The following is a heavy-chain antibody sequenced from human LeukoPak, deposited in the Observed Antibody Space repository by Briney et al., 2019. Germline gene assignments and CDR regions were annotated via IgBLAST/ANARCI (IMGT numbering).Heavy chain of an antibody. CDR1: GGTFSSYA. V-gene: IGHV1-69*13. D-gene: IGHD3-22*01. CDR2: IIPIFGTA. Sequence: SVKVSCKASGGTFSSYAISWVRQAPGQGLEWMGGIIPIFGTANYAQKFQGRVTITADESTSTAYMELSSLRSEDTAVYYCAREPHDITMIVVADIYFDYWGQGALVTVSS. J-gene: IGHJ4*02. CDR3: AREPHDITMIVVADIYFDY.